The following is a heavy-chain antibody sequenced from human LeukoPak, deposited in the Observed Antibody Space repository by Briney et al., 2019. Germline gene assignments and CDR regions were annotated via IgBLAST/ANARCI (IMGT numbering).Heavy chain of an antibody. V-gene: IGHV3-48*01. CDR2: ISSSSSTI. Sequence: GGSLRLSCAASGFTFSSYSMNWVRQAPGKGLEWVSYISSSSSTIYYADSVKGRFTISRDNAKNSLYLQMNSLRAEDTAVYYCARDGYSSSWYVPFDYWGQGTLVTVSS. CDR3: ARDGYSSSWYVPFDY. CDR1: GFTFSSYS. J-gene: IGHJ4*02. D-gene: IGHD6-13*01.